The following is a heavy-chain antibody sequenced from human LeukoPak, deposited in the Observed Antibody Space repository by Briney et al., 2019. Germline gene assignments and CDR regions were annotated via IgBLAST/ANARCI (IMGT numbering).Heavy chain of an antibody. Sequence: GGSLRLSCAASGFTFSSYSMNWVRQAPGKGLEWVSSISSSSSYIYYADSVKGRFTISRDNAKNSPYLQMNSLRAEDTAVYYCARDPAIFGVVIMAFDIWGQGTMVTVSS. CDR2: ISSSSSYI. J-gene: IGHJ3*02. CDR1: GFTFSSYS. CDR3: ARDPAIFGVVIMAFDI. D-gene: IGHD3-3*01. V-gene: IGHV3-21*01.